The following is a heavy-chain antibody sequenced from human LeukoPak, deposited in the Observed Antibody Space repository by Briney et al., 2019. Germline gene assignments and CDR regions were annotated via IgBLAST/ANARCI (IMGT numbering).Heavy chain of an antibody. CDR2: ISAYNGNT. V-gene: IGHV1-18*01. CDR1: GYTFTSYG. J-gene: IGHJ6*02. CDR3: ARDGKLGIWFGELSSFYGMDV. Sequence: ASVKVSCKASGYTFTSYGISWVRQAPGQGLEWMGWISAYNGNTNYAQKLQGRATMTTDTSTSTAYMELRSLRSDDTAVYYCARDGKLGIWFGELSSFYGMDVWGQGTTVTVSS. D-gene: IGHD3-10*01.